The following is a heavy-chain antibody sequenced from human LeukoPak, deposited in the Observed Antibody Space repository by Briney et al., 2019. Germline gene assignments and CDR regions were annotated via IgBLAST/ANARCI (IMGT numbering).Heavy chain of an antibody. CDR1: GYSFASSW. D-gene: IGHD1-1*01. J-gene: IGHJ4*02. V-gene: IGHV5-51*01. CDR2: IFPADSNT. CDR3: ARRALTTGYFDY. Sequence: GESLKISCQASGYSFASSWIGWVRQMPGKGLEWMGTIFPADSNTRYSPSFQGQVTISADKSINTAYLQWSSLKASDTAIYYCARRALTTGYFDYWGQGSLVTVSS.